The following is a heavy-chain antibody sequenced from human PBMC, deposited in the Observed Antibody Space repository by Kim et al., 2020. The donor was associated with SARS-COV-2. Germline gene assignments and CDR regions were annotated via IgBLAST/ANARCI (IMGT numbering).Heavy chain of an antibody. Sequence: SETLSLTCTVSGGSISSGGYYWSWIRQQPGKGLEWIAYIYYSGNIYYNPSLKSRATISVDTSKNQFSLKLNSVTAADTAVYYCARTVNSYGYSGFDYWGQGTLVIVSS. V-gene: IGHV4-31*03. CDR3: ARTVNSYGYSGFDY. J-gene: IGHJ4*02. CDR1: GGSISSGGYY. CDR2: IYYSGNI. D-gene: IGHD5-18*01.